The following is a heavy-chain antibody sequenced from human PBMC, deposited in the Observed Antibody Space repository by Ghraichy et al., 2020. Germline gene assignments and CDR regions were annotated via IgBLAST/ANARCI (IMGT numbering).Heavy chain of an antibody. J-gene: IGHJ4*02. Sequence: GESLNISCSASGFTFSSYAMHWVRQAPGKGLEYVSDISSNGGSTYYADSVKGRSTISRANSKKTLDLQMSSLSAKDTSLYYCVKVRGYSYRSFVYWGQGTLFTVSS. D-gene: IGHD5-18*01. CDR1: GFTFSSYA. CDR3: VKVRGYSYRSFVY. CDR2: ISSNGGST. V-gene: IGHV3-64D*06.